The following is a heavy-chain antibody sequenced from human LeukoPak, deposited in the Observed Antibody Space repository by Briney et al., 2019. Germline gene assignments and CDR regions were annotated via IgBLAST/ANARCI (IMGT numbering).Heavy chain of an antibody. CDR2: INHSGST. J-gene: IGHJ4*02. CDR1: GDSISSAYY. CDR3: ARGTDYDILTGSLYYFDY. V-gene: IGHV4-38-2*02. D-gene: IGHD3-9*01. Sequence: PSETLSLTCTVSGDSISSAYYWAWIRQPPGKGLEWIGEINHSGSTNYNPSLKSRVTISVDTSKNQFSLKLSSVTAADTAVYYCARGTDYDILTGSLYYFDYWGQGTLVTVSS.